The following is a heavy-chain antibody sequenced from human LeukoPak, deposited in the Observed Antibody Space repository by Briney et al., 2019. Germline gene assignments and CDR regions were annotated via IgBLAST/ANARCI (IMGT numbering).Heavy chain of an antibody. CDR1: GFTFSDYY. V-gene: IGHV3-11*05. J-gene: IGHJ4*02. CDR2: ISSSSSYT. CDR3: AKGTSCGADCYAYFDS. Sequence: GGSLRLSCAASGFTFSDYYMSWIRQAPGKGLEWVSYISSSSSYTYYADSAKGRFTISRDNSKSTLYLQMNSLRAEDTAVYYCAKGTSCGADCYAYFDSWGQGTLVTVSS. D-gene: IGHD2-21*02.